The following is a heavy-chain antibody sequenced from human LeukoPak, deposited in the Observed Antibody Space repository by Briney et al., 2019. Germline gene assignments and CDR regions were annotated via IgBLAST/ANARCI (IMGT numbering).Heavy chain of an antibody. V-gene: IGHV3-23*01. CDR3: AKESLVGSSSDS. Sequence: PGGSLRLSCAGSGFTFSSYAMSWVRQAPGEGLEWVSTVSGSGGSTYYADSVKGRFTISKDNSKNTLYLQMNRLRVDDTAVYYCAKESLVGSSSDSWGQGTLVTVSS. J-gene: IGHJ5*02. CDR1: GFTFSSYA. D-gene: IGHD2-8*02. CDR2: VSGSGGST.